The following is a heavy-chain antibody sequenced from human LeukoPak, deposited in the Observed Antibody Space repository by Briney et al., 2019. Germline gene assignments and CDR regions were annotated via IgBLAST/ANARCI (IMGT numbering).Heavy chain of an antibody. CDR3: TRDRGAYNLYDY. Sequence: GGSLRLSCTASGFTFGDYAMSWIRQAPGKGLEWVGFIRSKAYGETADYAASVKGRFTISRDDSKAIAYLQMNSPKTEDTAVYHCTRDRGAYNLYDYWGQGTLVTVFS. CDR2: IRSKAYGETA. J-gene: IGHJ4*02. CDR1: GFTFGDYA. V-gene: IGHV3-49*03. D-gene: IGHD1-1*01.